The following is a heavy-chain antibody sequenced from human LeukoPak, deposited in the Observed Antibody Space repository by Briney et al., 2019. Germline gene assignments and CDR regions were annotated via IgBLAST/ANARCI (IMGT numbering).Heavy chain of an antibody. CDR1: GFTFISYS. D-gene: IGHD3-10*01. CDR2: ISSSSSTI. V-gene: IGHV3-48*04. CDR3: ARDANYYGSRAFDI. J-gene: IGHJ3*02. Sequence: GGSLRLSCAASGFTFISYSMNWVRQAPGKGLEWVSQISSSSSTIYYADFVTGRFTSSRDNDKNSVYLQMNNLRAEDTAVYYCARDANYYGSRAFDIWGLGTMVTVSS.